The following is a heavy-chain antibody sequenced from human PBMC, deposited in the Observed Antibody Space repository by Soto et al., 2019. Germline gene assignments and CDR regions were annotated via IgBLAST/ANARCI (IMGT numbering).Heavy chain of an antibody. V-gene: IGHV5-10-1*01. CDR2: IDPSDSYT. CDR3: ASNGVYYYYGMDV. Sequence: GESLKISCKGSGYSFTSYWISWVRQMPGKGLEWMGRIDPSDSYTNYSPSFQGHVTISADKPISTPYLQWSSLNASDTAMYYCASNGVYYYYGMDVWGQGTTVTVSS. CDR1: GYSFTSYW. J-gene: IGHJ6*02. D-gene: IGHD2-8*01.